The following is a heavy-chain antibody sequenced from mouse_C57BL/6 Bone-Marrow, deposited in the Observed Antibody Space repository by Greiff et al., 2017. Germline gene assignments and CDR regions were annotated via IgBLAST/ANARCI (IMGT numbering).Heavy chain of an antibody. CDR1: GFNIKDDY. J-gene: IGHJ3*01. D-gene: IGHD2-5*01. V-gene: IGHV14-4*01. Sequence: EVQLQQSGAELVRPGASVKLSCTASGFNIKDDYMHWVKQRPEQGLEWIGWIDPENGDTEYASLFQGKATITADPSSNTAYLQLSSLTSEDTAVYYCTGYYSNYVFAYWGQGTLVTVSA. CDR2: IDPENGDT. CDR3: TGYYSNYVFAY.